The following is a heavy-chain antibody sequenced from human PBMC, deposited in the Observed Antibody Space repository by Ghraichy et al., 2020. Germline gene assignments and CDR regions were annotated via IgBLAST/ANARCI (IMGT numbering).Heavy chain of an antibody. Sequence: SETLSLTCAVYGGSFSTYYWGWIRQPPGKGLEWIGEINHSGSTSYNPSLKSRLTVSADTSKNQFSLKLISVTAADTAVYYCARGRSDNRGSYFDLWGRGTLVTVPS. J-gene: IGHJ2*01. V-gene: IGHV4-34*01. CDR2: INHSGST. CDR3: ARGRSDNRGSYFDL. D-gene: IGHD1-14*01. CDR1: GGSFSTYY.